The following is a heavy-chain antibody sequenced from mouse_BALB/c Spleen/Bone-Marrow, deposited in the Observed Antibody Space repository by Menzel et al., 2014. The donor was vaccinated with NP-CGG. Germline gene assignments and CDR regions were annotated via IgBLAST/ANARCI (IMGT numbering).Heavy chain of an antibody. J-gene: IGHJ2*01. CDR1: GYVFSSYW. CDR2: IYPGDGDT. Sequence: QVQLQQSGAELVRPGSSVKISCKASGYVFSSYWMIGVRQRPGQGLEWIGQIYPGDGDTNYNGKFKGKATLTADKSSSTAYMQLSSLTSEDSAVYFCARSGYGSNYDYWGQGTTLTVSS. V-gene: IGHV1-80*01. CDR3: ARSGYGSNYDY. D-gene: IGHD1-1*01.